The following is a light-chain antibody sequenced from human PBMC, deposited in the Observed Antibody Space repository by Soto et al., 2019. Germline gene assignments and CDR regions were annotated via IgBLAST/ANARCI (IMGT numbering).Light chain of an antibody. Sequence: EMVLTQSPGTLSLSPGERATLSCRASQSVSSSYLAWYQQKPGQAPRLLIYGASSRATGLPDRFSGSGSGTDFTLTISRLEPEDFAVYSCQQYGSSPLITFGPGTKVDI. CDR2: GAS. CDR1: QSVSSSY. J-gene: IGKJ3*01. CDR3: QQYGSSPLIT. V-gene: IGKV3-20*01.